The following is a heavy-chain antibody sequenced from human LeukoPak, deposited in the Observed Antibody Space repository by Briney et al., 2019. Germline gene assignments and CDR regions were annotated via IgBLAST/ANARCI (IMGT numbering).Heavy chain of an antibody. D-gene: IGHD3-16*02. CDR1: GGSISSSNW. J-gene: IGHJ4*02. CDR3: ARGGYDYVWGSYRSGWFDY. Sequence: SETLSLTCAVSGGSISSSNWWSWVRQPPGKGLEWIGEIYHSGSTNYNPSLKSRVTISVDKSKNQFSLKLSSVTAADTAVYYCARGGYDYVWGSYRSGWFDYWGQGTLVTVSS. CDR2: IYHSGST. V-gene: IGHV4-4*02.